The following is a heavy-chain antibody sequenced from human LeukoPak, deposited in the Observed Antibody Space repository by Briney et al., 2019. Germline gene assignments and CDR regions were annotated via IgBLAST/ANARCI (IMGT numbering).Heavy chain of an antibody. CDR3: ARGNLTYYDFWSGYHFDY. Sequence: ASVKVSCNASGYTFTSYYMHWVRQAPGQGLEWMGIINPSGGSTSYAQKFQGRVTMTRDTSTTTVYMELSSLRSEDTAVYYCARGNLTYYDFWSGYHFDYWGQGTLVTVSS. CDR2: INPSGGST. D-gene: IGHD3-3*01. J-gene: IGHJ4*02. CDR1: GYTFTSYY. V-gene: IGHV1-46*03.